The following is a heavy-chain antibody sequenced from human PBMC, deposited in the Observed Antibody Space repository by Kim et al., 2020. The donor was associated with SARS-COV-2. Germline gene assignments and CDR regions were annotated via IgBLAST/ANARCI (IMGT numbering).Heavy chain of an antibody. CDR3: TRVSGSFQTYYYGMDV. V-gene: IGHV3-30*07. D-gene: IGHD1-26*01. J-gene: IGHJ6*02. Sequence: SVKGRFTISRDNSKSTLYLQMNSLRAEDTAIYYCTRVSGSFQTYYYGMDVWGHGTTVTVSS.